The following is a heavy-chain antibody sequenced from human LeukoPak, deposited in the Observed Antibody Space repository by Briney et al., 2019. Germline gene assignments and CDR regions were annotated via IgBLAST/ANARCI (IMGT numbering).Heavy chain of an antibody. D-gene: IGHD6-13*01. CDR3: ARVARLRRIAAAGTVYFQH. J-gene: IGHJ1*01. CDR2: MNPNSGNT. CDR1: GYTFTSYD. Sequence: ASVKVSCKASGYTFTSYDINWVRQATGQGLEWMGWMNPNSGNTGYAQKFQGRVTMTRNTSISTAYMELSSLRSEDTAVYYCARVARLRRIAAAGTVYFQHWGQGTLVTVSS. V-gene: IGHV1-8*01.